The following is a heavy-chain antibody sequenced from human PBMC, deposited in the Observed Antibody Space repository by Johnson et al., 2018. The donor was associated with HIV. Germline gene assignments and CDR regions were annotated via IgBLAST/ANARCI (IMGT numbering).Heavy chain of an antibody. CDR1: GFTFSDYY. CDR2: ISSSGSTI. CDR3: AVLTTGGLRVGNFDI. J-gene: IGHJ3*02. V-gene: IGHV3-11*04. D-gene: IGHD1-1*01. Sequence: QVQLVESGGGLVQPGGSLRLSCAASGFTFSDYYMSWIRQAPGKGLAWVSHISSSGSTIYYADSVQGRFTISRDNTKNTRYLQRNSLRAEDTAVYYCAVLTTGGLRVGNFDIWGQGTMVTVSS.